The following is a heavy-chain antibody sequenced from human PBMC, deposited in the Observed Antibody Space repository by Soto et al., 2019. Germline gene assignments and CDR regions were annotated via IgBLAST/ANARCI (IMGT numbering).Heavy chain of an antibody. D-gene: IGHD3-10*01. CDR3: ASGVRGVMGRYYYYYGMDV. Sequence: SLKISCKGSGYSCTSYWVGRVRQMPGKGLEWMGIIYPGDSDTRYSPSLQGQVTISADKSISTAYLQWSSLKASDTATYYCASGVRGVMGRYYYYYGMDVWGQGTTVTVSS. CDR2: IYPGDSDT. J-gene: IGHJ6*02. CDR1: GYSCTSYW. V-gene: IGHV5-51*01.